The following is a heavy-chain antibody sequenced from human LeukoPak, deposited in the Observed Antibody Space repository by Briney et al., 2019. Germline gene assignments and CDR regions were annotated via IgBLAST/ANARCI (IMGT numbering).Heavy chain of an antibody. CDR1: GFNFSSYA. D-gene: IGHD3-16*02. V-gene: IGHV3-30-3*01. J-gene: IGHJ4*02. Sequence: GRPLRLSCAASGFNFSSYARHWVRQAPGKGLEWVAAISYDGSNKYYADSVKSRFTISRDNSKNTLYLQMTCLRGEDTAVYYCARDGVMITLGGVIVIPGPIDYWGQGTLVTVSS. CDR2: ISYDGSNK. CDR3: ARDGVMITLGGVIVIPGPIDY.